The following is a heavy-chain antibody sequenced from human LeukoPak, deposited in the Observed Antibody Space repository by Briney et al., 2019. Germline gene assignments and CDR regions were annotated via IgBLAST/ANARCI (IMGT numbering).Heavy chain of an antibody. CDR2: ISYDGSNK. CDR3: AAGTFTFDY. V-gene: IGHV3-30-3*01. CDR1: GFTVSSKY. D-gene: IGHD1-26*01. Sequence: GGSLRLSCAASGFTVSSKYMSWVRQAPGKGLEWVAVISYDGSNKYYADSVKGRFTISRDNSKNTLYLQMNSLRAEDTAVYYCAAGTFTFDYWGQGTLVTVSS. J-gene: IGHJ4*02.